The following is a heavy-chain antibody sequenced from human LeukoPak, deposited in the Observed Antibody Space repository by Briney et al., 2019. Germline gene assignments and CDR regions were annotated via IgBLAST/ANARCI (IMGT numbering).Heavy chain of an antibody. D-gene: IGHD2-15*01. CDR1: GYTFTNHD. CDR2: MDPDSGNT. Sequence: ASVKVSCKASGYTFTNHDINWVRQATGQGLEWMGYMDPDSGNTGYAQKFQGRVTMTRNTSISTAYLEVNSLTSDDMAVYYCARRIRQDEYWGQGTLVAVSS. CDR3: ARRIRQDEY. J-gene: IGHJ4*02. V-gene: IGHV1-8*01.